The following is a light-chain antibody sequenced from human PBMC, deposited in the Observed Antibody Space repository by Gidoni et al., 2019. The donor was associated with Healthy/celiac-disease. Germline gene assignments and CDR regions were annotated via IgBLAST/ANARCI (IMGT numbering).Light chain of an antibody. CDR2: GAS. CDR3: QQYRA. Sequence: EIVLTQSPGTLSLSPGERATLSCRASQSVSSSYLAWYQQKPGQAPRLLTYGASSRATGIPDRFSGSGSGTDFTLTISRLEPEDFAVYYCQQYRAFXPXTKVXIK. J-gene: IGKJ3*01. V-gene: IGKV3-20*01. CDR1: QSVSSSY.